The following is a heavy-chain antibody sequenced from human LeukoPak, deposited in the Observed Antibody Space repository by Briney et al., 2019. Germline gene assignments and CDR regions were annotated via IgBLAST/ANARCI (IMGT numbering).Heavy chain of an antibody. CDR3: ARGDGYSYDY. V-gene: IGHV4-31*03. Sequence: SETLSLTCNVSGGSINSGAYYWSWIRQHPGKGLEWIGYIYYSGTTYYNPSLKSRVTISVDTSKNQFSLKLSSVTAADTAVCYCARGDGYSYDYWGQGSLLTVSS. D-gene: IGHD5-24*01. CDR1: GGSINSGAYY. CDR2: IYYSGTT. J-gene: IGHJ4*02.